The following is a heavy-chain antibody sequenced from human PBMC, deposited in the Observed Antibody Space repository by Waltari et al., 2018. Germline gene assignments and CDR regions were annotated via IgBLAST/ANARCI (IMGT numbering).Heavy chain of an antibody. J-gene: IGHJ6*02. CDR1: GFTFSSYW. D-gene: IGHD2-15*01. CDR3: ARDRYCSGGSCYLYYYGMDV. V-gene: IGHV3-7*04. Sequence: EVQLVESGGGLVQPGGSLRLSCAASGFTFSSYWMSWVRQAPGKGLEWVANIKQDGSEKDYVDSGKGRFTISRDNAKNSLYLQMNSLRAEDTAVYYCARDRYCSGGSCYLYYYGMDVWGQGTTVTVSS. CDR2: IKQDGSEK.